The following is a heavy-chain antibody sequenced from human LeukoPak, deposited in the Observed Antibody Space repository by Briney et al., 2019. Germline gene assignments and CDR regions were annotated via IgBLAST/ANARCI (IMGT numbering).Heavy chain of an antibody. CDR3: ARHRVPHDYCD. Sequence: SSETLSLTCSVSGDSISNNNYYWGWIRQPPGKGLEWIGSIYYSGSTYYSPSLKSRVTIPVDTSKNQFSLKLTSVTAADTAVYYCARHRVPHDYCDWGQGTLVTVSS. D-gene: IGHD4-11*01. V-gene: IGHV4-39*01. CDR2: IYYSGST. CDR1: GDSISNNNYY. J-gene: IGHJ4*02.